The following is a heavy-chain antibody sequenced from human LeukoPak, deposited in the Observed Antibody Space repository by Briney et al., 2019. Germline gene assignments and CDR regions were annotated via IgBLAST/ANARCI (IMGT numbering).Heavy chain of an antibody. CDR3: ASELAARRYDY. Sequence: PSETLSLTCAVYGGSFSGYYWSWIRQPPGKGLEWIGSIYYNGNTYYNPSLKSRVTVSIDTSKNHFSLKLTSLTAADTAVYYCASELAARRYDYWGQGTLVTVSS. J-gene: IGHJ4*02. CDR2: IYYNGNT. V-gene: IGHV4-34*01. D-gene: IGHD6-6*01. CDR1: GGSFSGYY.